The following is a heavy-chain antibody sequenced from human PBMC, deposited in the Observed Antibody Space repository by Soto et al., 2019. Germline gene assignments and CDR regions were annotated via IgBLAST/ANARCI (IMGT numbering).Heavy chain of an antibody. J-gene: IGHJ5*02. V-gene: IGHV1-2*02. CDR1: GYTFTGHY. CDR2: INPNTGGT. D-gene: IGHD4-17*01. Sequence: QVQLVQSGAEVKKPGASVKVSCKASGYTFTGHYIQWVRQAPGQELEWMGWINPNTGGTYYAQKFEGRITMTRDTSISTAYMERSILRSEDTAVYYCARDCGVTTVLTNWFDPWGQGTLVTVSS. CDR3: ARDCGVTTVLTNWFDP.